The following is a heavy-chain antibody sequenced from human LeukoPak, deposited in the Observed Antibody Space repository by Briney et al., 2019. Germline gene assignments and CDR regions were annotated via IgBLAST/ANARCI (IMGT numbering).Heavy chain of an antibody. J-gene: IGHJ4*02. CDR2: ISYDGSNK. V-gene: IGHV3-30-3*01. Sequence: PGGSLRLSCAASGFTFSSYAMHWVRQAPGKGLEWVAVISYDGSNKYYADSVKGRFTISRDNSKNTLYLQMNSLRAEDTAVYYCARGTGRSWGQGTLVTVS. CDR1: GFTFSSYA. CDR3: ARGTGRS. D-gene: IGHD6-6*01.